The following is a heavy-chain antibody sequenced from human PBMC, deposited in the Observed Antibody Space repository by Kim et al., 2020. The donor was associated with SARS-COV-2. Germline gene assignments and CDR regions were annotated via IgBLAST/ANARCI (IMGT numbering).Heavy chain of an antibody. V-gene: IGHV3-74*01. D-gene: IGHD1-26*01. CDR2: INSDGSRT. CDR1: GFTFSDYW. CDR3: ARDPRGGIYFYDGMDV. Sequence: GSLRLSCVASGFTFSDYWMHWIRQAPGKGLVWVSRINSDGSRTTYADAVKGRFTISRDNARNTLYLQMNSLRGDDTAVYYCARDPRGGIYFYDGMDVWGQGTTVTVSS. J-gene: IGHJ6*02.